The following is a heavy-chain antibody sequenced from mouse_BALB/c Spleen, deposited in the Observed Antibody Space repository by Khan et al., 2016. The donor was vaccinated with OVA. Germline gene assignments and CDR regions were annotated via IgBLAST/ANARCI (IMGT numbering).Heavy chain of an antibody. CDR1: GYTFSSYW. CDR2: ILPGSGTT. V-gene: IGHV1-9*01. D-gene: IGHD2-4*01. Sequence: VELVESGAELMRPGASVKISCKTSGYTFSSYWIEWVKQRPGHGLEWIGEILPGSGTTNYNEKFTGKVTFTADTSSNAAFMQLSSLTSEDSAVYSCYSAAYDYYYAMDVWGQGTSVTVSS. CDR3: YSAAYDYYYAMDV. J-gene: IGHJ4*01.